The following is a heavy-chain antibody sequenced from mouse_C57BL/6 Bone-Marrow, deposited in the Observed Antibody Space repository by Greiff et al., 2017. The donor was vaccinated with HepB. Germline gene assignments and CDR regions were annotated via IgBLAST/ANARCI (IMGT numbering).Heavy chain of an antibody. CDR3: ARNNYGYDGGYFDY. CDR2: INPSSGYT. V-gene: IGHV1-4*01. Sequence: VQRVESGAELARPGASVKMSCKASGYTFTSYTMHWVKQRPGQGLEWIGYINPSSGYTKYNQKFKDKATLTADKSSSTAYMQLSSLTSEDSAVYYCARNNYGYDGGYFDYWGQGTTLTVSS. CDR1: GYTFTSYT. D-gene: IGHD2-2*01. J-gene: IGHJ2*01.